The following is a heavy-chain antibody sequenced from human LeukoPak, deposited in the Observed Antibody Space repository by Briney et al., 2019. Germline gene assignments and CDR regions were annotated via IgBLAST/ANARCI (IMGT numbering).Heavy chain of an antibody. CDR2: INHSGST. Sequence: SETLSLTCAVYGGSFSGYYWSWLRQPPGKGLEWIGEINHSGSTNYNPSLKSRVTISVDTSKNQFSLKLSSVTAADTAVYYCARKLRRGCFDYWGQGTLVTVSS. D-gene: IGHD1-1*01. J-gene: IGHJ4*02. CDR3: ARKLRRGCFDY. V-gene: IGHV4-34*01. CDR1: GGSFSGYY.